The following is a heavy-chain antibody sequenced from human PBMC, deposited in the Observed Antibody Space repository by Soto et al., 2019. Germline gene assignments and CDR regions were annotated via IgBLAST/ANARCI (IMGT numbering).Heavy chain of an antibody. J-gene: IGHJ6*02. D-gene: IGHD3-10*01. CDR1: GFTFSSYG. Sequence: GGSLRLSCAASGFTFSSYGMHWVRQAPGKGLEWVAVISYDGSNKYYADSVKGRFTISRDNSKNTLYLQMNSLRAEDTAVYYCAKDRSYYYGSGSYYYYYGMDVWGQGTTVTVSS. V-gene: IGHV3-30*18. CDR3: AKDRSYYYGSGSYYYYYGMDV. CDR2: ISYDGSNK.